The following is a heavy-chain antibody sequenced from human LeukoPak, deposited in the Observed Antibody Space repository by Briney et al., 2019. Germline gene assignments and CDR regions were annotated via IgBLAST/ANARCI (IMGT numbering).Heavy chain of an antibody. V-gene: IGHV5-51*01. Sequence: KRGESLKISCKVSGYSFNTYWIGWVRQMPGKGLEWMGIIYPGDSDTIYCPSFQGQVTISVDKSISTAYLQWSSLKASNTAMYYCARGEYYSDYWGQGTLVTVSS. J-gene: IGHJ4*02. CDR1: GYSFNTYW. CDR2: IYPGDSDT. CDR3: ARGEYYSDY. D-gene: IGHD2/OR15-2a*01.